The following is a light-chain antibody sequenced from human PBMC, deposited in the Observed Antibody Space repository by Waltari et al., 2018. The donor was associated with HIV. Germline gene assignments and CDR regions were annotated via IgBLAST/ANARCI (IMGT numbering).Light chain of an antibody. CDR1: SSAVGSYNL. J-gene: IGLJ3*02. CDR3: CSYAGSSNWV. Sequence: SALTPPASVSGSPGQSITLSSTGSSSAVGSYNLFSWYQQHPGKAPKLMIYEGIKRPSGVSNRFSGSKSGNTASLTISGLQAEDEADYYCCSYAGSSNWVFGGGTKLTVL. CDR2: EGI. V-gene: IGLV2-23*01.